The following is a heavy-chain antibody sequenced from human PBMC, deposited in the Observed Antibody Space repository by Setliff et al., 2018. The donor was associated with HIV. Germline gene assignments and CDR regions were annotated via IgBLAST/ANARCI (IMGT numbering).Heavy chain of an antibody. V-gene: IGHV3-74*01. CDR1: GFTFSSYW. CDR2: MNTDGSST. CDR3: ARDSTGADYGDYADMDV. J-gene: IGHJ6*03. D-gene: IGHD4-17*01. Sequence: GGSLRLSCAASGFTFSSYWMHWVRQAPGKGLVWVFGMNTDGSSTRYADSVKGRFTISRDNAKNMLYLQMNSLRVEDTAVYYCARDSTGADYGDYADMDVWGKGTTVTVSS.